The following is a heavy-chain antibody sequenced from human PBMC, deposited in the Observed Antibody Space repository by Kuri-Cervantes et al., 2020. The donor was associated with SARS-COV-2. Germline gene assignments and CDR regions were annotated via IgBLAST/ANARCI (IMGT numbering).Heavy chain of an antibody. CDR3: AKDPASLRRQLEGSSNYYGMDV. Sequence: GGSLRLSCAASGFTFSSYGIHWVRQAPGKGLEWVAVISYDGSDKYYADSVKGRFTISRDNSKNTLYLQMNSLRAEDTAVYYCAKDPASLRRQLEGSSNYYGMDVWGQGTTVTISS. CDR2: ISYDGSDK. D-gene: IGHD6-6*01. CDR1: GFTFSSYG. J-gene: IGHJ6*02. V-gene: IGHV3-30*18.